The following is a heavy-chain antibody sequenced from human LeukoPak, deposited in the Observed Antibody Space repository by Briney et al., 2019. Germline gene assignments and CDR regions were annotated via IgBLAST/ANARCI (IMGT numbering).Heavy chain of an antibody. CDR2: INHSGST. D-gene: IGHD3-10*01. CDR1: GGSFSGYY. Sequence: PSETLSLTCAVYGGSFSGYYWSWIRQPPGKGLEWIGEINHSGSTNYNPSLKSRVTISVDTSKNQFSLKLSSVTAADTAVYYCARMVAVSTFDYWSQGTLVTVSS. CDR3: ARMVAVSTFDY. V-gene: IGHV4-34*01. J-gene: IGHJ4*02.